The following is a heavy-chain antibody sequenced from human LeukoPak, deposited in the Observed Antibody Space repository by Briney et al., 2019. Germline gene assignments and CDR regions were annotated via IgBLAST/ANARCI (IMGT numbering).Heavy chain of an antibody. CDR3: ARVYLNGYDFWSGPYFDY. D-gene: IGHD3-3*01. V-gene: IGHV3-7*01. Sequence: GRSLRLSCAASGFTFSSYWMSRVRQAPGKGLEWVANIKQDGSEKYYVDSVKGRFTISRDNAKNSLYLQMNSLRAEDTAVYCCARVYLNGYDFWSGPYFDYWGQGTLVTVSS. CDR1: GFTFSSYW. CDR2: IKQDGSEK. J-gene: IGHJ4*02.